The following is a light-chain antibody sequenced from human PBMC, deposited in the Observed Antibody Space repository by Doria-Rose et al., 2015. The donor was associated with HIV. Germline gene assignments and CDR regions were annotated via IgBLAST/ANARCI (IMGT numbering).Light chain of an antibody. CDR1: ESINSY. CDR2: AAS. Sequence: DIQMTQSPSSLSASVGDRVTITRRASESINSYLNWYQQKPGKAPKLLIYAASSLQSGVPSRFSGSGSGTDFTLTISSLQAEDFATYCCQQNYSTLPLTFGGGTKVEIK. CDR3: QQNYSTLPLT. J-gene: IGKJ4*01. V-gene: IGKV1-39*01.